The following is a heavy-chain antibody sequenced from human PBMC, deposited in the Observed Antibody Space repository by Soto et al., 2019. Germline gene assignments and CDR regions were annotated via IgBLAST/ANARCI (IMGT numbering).Heavy chain of an antibody. Sequence: EVQLLESGGGLVQPGGSLRLSCAVAGIPFSSYAMNWVRQAPGKGLEWLSGISGGGIRTHYVDSVKGRLTISRDNSKNTLYLQMNSLRAEDTAVYYCVKGGAMTVDYYSYGMDVWGQGTTVTVSS. V-gene: IGHV3-23*01. CDR1: GIPFSSYA. J-gene: IGHJ6*02. CDR3: VKGGAMTVDYYSYGMDV. CDR2: ISGGGIRT. D-gene: IGHD3-10*01.